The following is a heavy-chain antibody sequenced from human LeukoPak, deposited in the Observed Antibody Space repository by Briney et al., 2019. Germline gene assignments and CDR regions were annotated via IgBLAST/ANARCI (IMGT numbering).Heavy chain of an antibody. J-gene: IGHJ4*02. CDR1: GFTFSSYA. Sequence: GGSLRLSCAASGFTFSSYAMSWVRQAPGKGLEWVSGISVRGGSTYYADSVKGRFTISRDNSKNTLYLQMDSLRAEDTAVYYCAKDRLTGTPYYFDYWRQGTLVTVSS. D-gene: IGHD1-20*01. CDR2: ISVRGGST. CDR3: AKDRLTGTPYYFDY. V-gene: IGHV3-23*01.